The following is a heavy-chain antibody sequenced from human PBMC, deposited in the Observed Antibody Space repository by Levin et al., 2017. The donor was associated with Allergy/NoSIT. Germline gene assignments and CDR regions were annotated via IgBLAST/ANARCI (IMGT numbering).Heavy chain of an antibody. J-gene: IGHJ4*02. CDR1: GFPFETYG. Sequence: LSLTCAASGFPFETYGMNWVRQAPGKGLEWVSHINDGGSPTYYADPVKGRFTISRDNAKKSLYLQLSSLRVEDTAVYYCARGLYDYWGQGALVTVSS. CDR2: INDGGSPT. CDR3: ARGLYDY. D-gene: IGHD2-8*02. V-gene: IGHV3-48*04.